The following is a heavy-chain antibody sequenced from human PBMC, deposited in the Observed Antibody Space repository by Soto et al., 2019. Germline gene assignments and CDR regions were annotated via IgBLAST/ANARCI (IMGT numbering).Heavy chain of an antibody. D-gene: IGHD2-21*02. J-gene: IGHJ4*01. CDR3: ARSIVVVTFIDY. CDR2: INAGNGNT. Sequence: ASVKVSCKASGYTFTTYGISWVRQAPGQGLEWMGWINAGNGNTKYSQKFQGRVTITRDTSASTAYMELSSLRSEDTAVYYCARSIVVVTFIDYWVLGTLFTVSS. V-gene: IGHV1-3*01. CDR1: GYTFTTYG.